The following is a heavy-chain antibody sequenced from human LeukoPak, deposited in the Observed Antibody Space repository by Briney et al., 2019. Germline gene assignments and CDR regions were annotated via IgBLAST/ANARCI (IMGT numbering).Heavy chain of an antibody. CDR3: ARRPSYYYYGMDV. Sequence: PSQTLSLTCTVSGGSISSGDYYWSWIRQPPGKGLEWIGYIYYSGNTYYNASLKSRVTISADTSKNQFSLKLGSVTAADTAVYFCARRPSYYYYGMDVWGQGTTVTVSS. CDR1: GGSISSGDYY. V-gene: IGHV4-30-4*01. J-gene: IGHJ6*02. CDR2: IYYSGNT.